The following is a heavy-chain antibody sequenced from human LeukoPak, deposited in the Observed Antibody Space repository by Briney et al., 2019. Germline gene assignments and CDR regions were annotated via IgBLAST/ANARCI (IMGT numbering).Heavy chain of an antibody. CDR2: ISAYNGNT. CDR3: ATGYRGGPPFRY. Sequence: ASVKVSCKASGYTFTSYGISWVRQAPGQGLEWMGWISAYNGNTNYAQKLQGRVTMTEDTSTDTAYMELSSLRSEDTAVYYCATGYRGGPPFRYWGQGTLVTVSS. CDR1: GYTFTSYG. V-gene: IGHV1-18*01. J-gene: IGHJ4*02. D-gene: IGHD6-19*01.